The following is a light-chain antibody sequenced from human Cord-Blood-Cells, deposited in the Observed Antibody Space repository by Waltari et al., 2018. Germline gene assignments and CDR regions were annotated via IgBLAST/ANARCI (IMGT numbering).Light chain of an antibody. CDR3: QQYNNWPPLT. V-gene: IGKV3-15*01. CDR2: GAS. Sequence: EIVMTQSPATLSVSPGERATLSCRATQNVSSNLVWYQQKPGQTPRLLIYGASTRATGIPARISGSGSGTKFTLTISSLQSEDFAVYYCQQYNNWPPLTFGGGTKVEIK. CDR1: QNVSSN. J-gene: IGKJ4*01.